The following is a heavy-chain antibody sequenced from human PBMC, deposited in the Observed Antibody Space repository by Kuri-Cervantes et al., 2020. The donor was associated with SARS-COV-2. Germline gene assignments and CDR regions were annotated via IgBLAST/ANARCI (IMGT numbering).Heavy chain of an antibody. D-gene: IGHD6-13*01. CDR3: ARESSSRHGLIDY. CDR1: GFTFDDYD. CDR2: IGPSGTTK. Sequence: GGSLRLSCAASGFTFDDYDMNWVRQAPDKGLEWVSNIGPSGTTKYYADSVKGRFTISRDNAKNTLYLQMNSLRTEDTALYYCARESSSRHGLIDYWGQGTLVTVSS. V-gene: IGHV3-11*04. J-gene: IGHJ4*02.